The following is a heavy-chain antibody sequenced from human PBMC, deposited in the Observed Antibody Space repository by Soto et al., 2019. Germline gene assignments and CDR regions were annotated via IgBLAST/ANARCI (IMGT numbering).Heavy chain of an antibody. Sequence: EVQLLASGGGLVQPGGSLRLSCAASGFTFSSYAMNWFRQAPGKGLEWVSVITGSGASTYYADSVTGRFTISRDNSKDTLYLQMNSLRAEDTAVYYCTNTPYSSHFWGQGILVTVSS. CDR2: ITGSGAST. CDR3: TNTPYSSHF. D-gene: IGHD6-13*01. CDR1: GFTFSSYA. J-gene: IGHJ4*02. V-gene: IGHV3-23*01.